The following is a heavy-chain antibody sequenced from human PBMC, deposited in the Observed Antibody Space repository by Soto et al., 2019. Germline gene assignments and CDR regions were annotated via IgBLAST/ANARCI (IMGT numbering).Heavy chain of an antibody. D-gene: IGHD3-9*01. CDR2: INHSGST. V-gene: IGHV4-34*01. J-gene: IGHJ4*02. Sequence: PSETLSLTCAVYGGSVSGYYWSWIRQPPGKGLEWIGEINHSGSTNYNPSLKSRVTISVDTSKNQFSLKLSSVTAADTAVYYCARTYYDILTGYYNYFDYWGQGTWSPSPQ. CDR1: GGSVSGYY. CDR3: ARTYYDILTGYYNYFDY.